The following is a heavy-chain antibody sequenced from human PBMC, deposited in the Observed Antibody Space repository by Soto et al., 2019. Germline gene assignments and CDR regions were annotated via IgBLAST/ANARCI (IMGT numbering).Heavy chain of an antibody. D-gene: IGHD6-19*01. CDR1: GYTFTNYY. J-gene: IGHJ4*02. V-gene: IGHV1-46*01. CDR2: INPSGGST. Sequence: QVQLVQSGAEVKKPGASVKVSCKASGYTFTNYYMHWVRQAPGQGLEWMGIINPSGGSTTYAQKFQGRVTVTRDTSTSTVYMELSSLRSEDTAVYYCARGLSSGWPCGYWGQGTPVTVSS. CDR3: ARGLSSGWPCGY.